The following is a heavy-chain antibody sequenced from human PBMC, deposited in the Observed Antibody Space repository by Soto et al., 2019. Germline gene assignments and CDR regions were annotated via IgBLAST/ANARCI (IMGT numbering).Heavy chain of an antibody. V-gene: IGHV3-23*01. CDR1: GFTFSSYA. Sequence: PGGSLRLSCAASGFTFSSYAMSWVRQAPGKGLEWVSAISGSGGSTYYADSVKGRFTISRDNSKNTLYLQMNSLRAEDTAVYYCAKDLRFLEWLLSQPFDYWGQGTLVTVSS. J-gene: IGHJ4*02. CDR2: ISGSGGST. CDR3: AKDLRFLEWLLSQPFDY. D-gene: IGHD3-3*01.